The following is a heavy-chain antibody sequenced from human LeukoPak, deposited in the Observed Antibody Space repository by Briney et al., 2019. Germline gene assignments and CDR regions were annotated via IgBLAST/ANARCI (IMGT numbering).Heavy chain of an antibody. CDR3: ARDRGYYVFDY. D-gene: IGHD3-22*01. CDR1: GFTFSNYW. CDR2: VKPDGSEK. V-gene: IGHV3-7*01. J-gene: IGHJ4*02. Sequence: GGSLRLSCAASGFTFSNYWMTWVRQAPGKGLEWVAHVKPDGSEKSYVDSVKGRFTISRDNAQNSLYLQMSSLRAEDTAVYYCARDRGYYVFDYWGQGTLVTVSS.